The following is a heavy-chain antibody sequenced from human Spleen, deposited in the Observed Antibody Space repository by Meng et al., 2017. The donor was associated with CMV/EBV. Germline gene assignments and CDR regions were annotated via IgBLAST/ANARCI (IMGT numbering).Heavy chain of an antibody. CDR2: ISWDGGST. J-gene: IGHJ6*02. D-gene: IGHD3-22*01. V-gene: IGHV3-43*01. CDR3: AKRGDSSGTYAMDV. CDR1: GFTFDDYT. Sequence: GESLKISCAASGFTFDDYTMHWVRQAPGKGLEWVSLISWDGGSTYHADSVKGRFTISRDNSKNTLYLQMNSLRAEDTAVYYCAKRGDSSGTYAMDVWGQGTTVTVSS.